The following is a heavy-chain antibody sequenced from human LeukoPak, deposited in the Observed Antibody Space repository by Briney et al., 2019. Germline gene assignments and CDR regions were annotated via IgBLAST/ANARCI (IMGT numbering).Heavy chain of an antibody. CDR1: GYTFTCYY. CDR2: INPNSGGT. CDR3: ARVGFILTGYYRNWFDP. J-gene: IGHJ5*02. D-gene: IGHD3-9*01. Sequence: ASVKVSCKASGYTFTCYYMHWVRQAPGQGLEWMGWINPNSGGTNYAQKFQGRVTMTRDTSISTAYMELSRLRSDDTAVYYCARVGFILTGYYRNWFDPWGQGTLVTVSS. V-gene: IGHV1-2*02.